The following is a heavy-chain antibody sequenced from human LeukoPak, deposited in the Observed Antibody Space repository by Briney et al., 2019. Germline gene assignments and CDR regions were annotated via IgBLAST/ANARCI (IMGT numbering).Heavy chain of an antibody. Sequence: QAGGSLRLSCGASGFDFSNNGMHWVRQAPGKGLEWVAFIRYDVANQYYADSVKGRFTISRDNSKNTLYLEMDSLRSEDTAIYHCAKDIAVSDSYFDYWGQGTLVTVTS. CDR2: IRYDVANQ. CDR3: AKDIAVSDSYFDY. CDR1: GFDFSNNG. J-gene: IGHJ4*02. D-gene: IGHD6-19*01. V-gene: IGHV3-30*02.